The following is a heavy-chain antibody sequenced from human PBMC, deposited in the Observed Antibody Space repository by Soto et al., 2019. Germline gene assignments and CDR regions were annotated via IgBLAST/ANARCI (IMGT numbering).Heavy chain of an antibody. CDR1: GGSISSYY. CDR3: ARAGSGYSFDY. Sequence: SETLSLTCTVPGGSISSYYWTWIRQTPGKGLEWIGYIYNTGSTTYSPSLKSRVTISVNTSKNQLSLKLSSVTAADTAVYYCARAGSGYSFDYWGQGTLVTVSS. V-gene: IGHV4-59*01. CDR2: IYNTGST. D-gene: IGHD3-9*01. J-gene: IGHJ4*02.